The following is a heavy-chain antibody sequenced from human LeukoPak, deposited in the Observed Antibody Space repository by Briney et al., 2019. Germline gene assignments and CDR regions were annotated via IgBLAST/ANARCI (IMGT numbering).Heavy chain of an antibody. V-gene: IGHV4-59*01. D-gene: IGHD2-2*01. CDR2: IFYSGST. CDR1: GGSISRYY. CDR3: ARDIPRYCSSTSCSIEGGGHNWFDP. Sequence: SETLSLTCTVSGGSISRYYWSWIRQPPGKALEWIGDIFYSGSTNYNPSLRSRVTISVDTSKNQFSLKLSSVTAADTAVYYCARDIPRYCSSTSCSIEGGGHNWFDPWGQGTLVTVSS. J-gene: IGHJ5*02.